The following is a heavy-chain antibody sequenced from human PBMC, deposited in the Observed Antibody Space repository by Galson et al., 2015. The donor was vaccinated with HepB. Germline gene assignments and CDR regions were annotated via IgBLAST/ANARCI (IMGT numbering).Heavy chain of an antibody. CDR2: ISYDGSNK. CDR3: AKDMESYYGSGWFDP. V-gene: IGHV3-30*18. J-gene: IGHJ5*02. Sequence: LRLSCAASEFTFSTYGMHWVRQAPGKGLEWVALISYDGSNKYYAESVKGRFTISRDNSKNTLYLQMNSLRAEDTALYYCAKDMESYYGSGWFDPWGQGTLVTVSS. D-gene: IGHD3-10*01. CDR1: EFTFSTYG.